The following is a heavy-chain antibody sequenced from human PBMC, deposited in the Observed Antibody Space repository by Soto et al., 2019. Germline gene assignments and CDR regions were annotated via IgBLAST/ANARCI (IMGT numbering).Heavy chain of an antibody. V-gene: IGHV1-69*04. D-gene: IGHD3-9*01. CDR2: IIPILGIA. CDR1: GGTFSSYT. Sequence: SVKVSCKASGGTFSSYTISWVRQAPGQGLEWMGRIIPILGIANYAQKFQGRVTITADKSTSTAYMELSSLRSEDTAVYYCARDPQDYDILTGYRFDYWGQGTLVTVSS. J-gene: IGHJ4*02. CDR3: ARDPQDYDILTGYRFDY.